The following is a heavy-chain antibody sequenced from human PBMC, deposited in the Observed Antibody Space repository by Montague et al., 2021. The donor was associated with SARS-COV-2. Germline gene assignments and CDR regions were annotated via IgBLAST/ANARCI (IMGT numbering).Heavy chain of an antibody. D-gene: IGHD3-16*01. CDR1: GGSFSNHY. V-gene: IGHV4-34*01. CDR2: SNESGST. CDR3: EGDSISEDGSCGFLGGIYYFDS. J-gene: IGHJ4*02. Sequence: SETLSLTCAVYGGSFSNHYWSWIRQSPGKGLEWIGESNESGSTNYNPSLKSRVTISVDTSKNRFSLNLKSVTAADTAVYYCEGDSISEDGSCGFLGGIYYFDSWGQGTLVAVSS.